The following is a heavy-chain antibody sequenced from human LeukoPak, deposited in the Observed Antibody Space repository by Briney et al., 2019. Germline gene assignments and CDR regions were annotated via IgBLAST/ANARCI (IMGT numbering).Heavy chain of an antibody. V-gene: IGHV3-11*03. D-gene: IGHD1-26*01. CDR1: GFTFSDYY. CDR2: ISVSGSYT. Sequence: GGSLRLSCAASGFTFSDYYMSWIRQAPGKRLEWISYISVSGSYTNYADSVKGQFTISRDNAKNSLYLQMISLRAEDTAVYYCARCGTPNNYYGYGVDVWGQGTTVIVSS. J-gene: IGHJ6*02. CDR3: ARCGTPNNYYGYGVDV.